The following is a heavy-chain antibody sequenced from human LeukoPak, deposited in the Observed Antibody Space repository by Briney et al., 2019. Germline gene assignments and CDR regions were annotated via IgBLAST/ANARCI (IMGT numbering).Heavy chain of an antibody. J-gene: IGHJ4*02. V-gene: IGHV4-30-2*01. CDR3: ASFGGYYTTNTLFDY. Sequence: PSQTLSLTCTVSGASVSSGGYYWSWIRQPPGKGLEWIGYIYHSGSTYYNPSLKSRVTISVDRSKNQFSLKLSSVTAADTAVFYCASFGGYYTTNTLFDYWGQGTLVTVSS. CDR1: GASVSSGGYY. CDR2: IYHSGST. D-gene: IGHD3-3*01.